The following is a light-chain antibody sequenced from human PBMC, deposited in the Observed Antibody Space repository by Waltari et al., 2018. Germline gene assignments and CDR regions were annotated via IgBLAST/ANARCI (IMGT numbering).Light chain of an antibody. CDR3: QSYDGNNVV. V-gene: IGLV6-57*02. J-gene: IGLJ3*02. Sequence: NFMLTQPHSVSESPGKTVTISCTGSSGSIATNSVQWFQQRPGSAPTIVIYEDNLRPSGVPDRFSGSIDSSSNSASLTIAGLKTEDEADYYCQSYDGNNVVFGGGTKLTVL. CDR2: EDN. CDR1: SGSIATNS.